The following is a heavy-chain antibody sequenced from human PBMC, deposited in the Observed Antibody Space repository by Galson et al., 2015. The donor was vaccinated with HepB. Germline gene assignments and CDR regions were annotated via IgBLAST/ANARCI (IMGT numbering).Heavy chain of an antibody. Sequence: SVKVSCKASGYTSTSYGISWVRQAPGQGLEWMGWISAYNGNTNYAQKLQGRVTMTTDTSTSTAYMELRSLRSDDTAVYYCARGELLWFGELIGGVGDYWGQGTLVTVSS. J-gene: IGHJ4*02. CDR2: ISAYNGNT. V-gene: IGHV1-18*04. D-gene: IGHD3-10*01. CDR1: GYTSTSYG. CDR3: ARGELLWFGELIGGVGDY.